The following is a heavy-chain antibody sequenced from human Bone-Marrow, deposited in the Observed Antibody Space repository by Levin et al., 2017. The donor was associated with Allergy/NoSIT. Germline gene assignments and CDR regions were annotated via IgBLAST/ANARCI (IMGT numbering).Heavy chain of an antibody. CDR1: GYTFTSYG. V-gene: IGHV1-18*01. Sequence: ASVKVSCKASGYTFTSYGISWVRQAPGQGLEWMGWISAYNGNTNYAQKLQGRVTMTTDTSTSTAYMELRSLRSDDTAVYYCARDPGTIVVVPAAMCAFDIWGQGTMVTVSS. CDR3: ARDPGTIVVVPAAMCAFDI. CDR2: ISAYNGNT. J-gene: IGHJ3*02. D-gene: IGHD2-2*01.